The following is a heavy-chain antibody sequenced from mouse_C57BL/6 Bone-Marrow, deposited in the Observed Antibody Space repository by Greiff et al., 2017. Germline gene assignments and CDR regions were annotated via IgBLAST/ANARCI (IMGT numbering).Heavy chain of an antibody. D-gene: IGHD2-1*01. CDR1: EYEFPSHD. CDR3: ARRAMITTLFDY. CDR2: INSDGGST. V-gene: IGHV5-2*01. J-gene: IGHJ2*01. Sequence: EVQGVESGGGLVQPGESLKLSCESNEYEFPSHDMSWVRKTPEKSLELVAAINSDGGSTYYPDTMERRFNISRDNTKKTLDLQMSSLRSEDTALYYCARRAMITTLFDYWGQGTTLTVSS.